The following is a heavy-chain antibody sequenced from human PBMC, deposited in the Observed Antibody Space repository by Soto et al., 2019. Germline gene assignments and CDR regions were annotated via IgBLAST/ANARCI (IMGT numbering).Heavy chain of an antibody. Sequence: SVKVSCKASGGTFSSYAISWVRQAPGKGLEWMGGIIPIFGTAIYAQKFQGRVTMTEDTSTGTAYMELSSLRSEDTAVYYCATDRRWWLRLGAFDIWGQGTMVTVSS. V-gene: IGHV1-69*06. J-gene: IGHJ3*02. CDR3: ATDRRWWLRLGAFDI. D-gene: IGHD5-12*01. CDR1: GGTFSSYA. CDR2: IIPIFGTA.